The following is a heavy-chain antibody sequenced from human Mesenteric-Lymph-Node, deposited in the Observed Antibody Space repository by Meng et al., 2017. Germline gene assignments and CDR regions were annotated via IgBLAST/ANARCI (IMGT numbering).Heavy chain of an antibody. J-gene: IGHJ3*02. V-gene: IGHV3-7*01. Sequence: GESLKISCAASGFTFSSYGMHWVRQAPGKGLEWVASINQDGNEKYYVGSVKGRLSISRDNAKNSLYLQMNNLRADDTAVYYCVRDVSFGTFDIWGQGTMVTVSS. CDR3: VRDVSFGTFDI. CDR2: INQDGNEK. CDR1: GFTFSSYG. D-gene: IGHD2-2*01.